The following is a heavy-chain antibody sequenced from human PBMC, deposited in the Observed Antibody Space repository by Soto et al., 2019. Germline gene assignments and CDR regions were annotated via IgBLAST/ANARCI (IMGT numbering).Heavy chain of an antibody. V-gene: IGHV3-23*01. CDR3: AKDGSSSFRFDP. Sequence: EVQLLESGGGLVQPGGSLRLSCAASGFTFSSYAMSWVRQAPGKGLEWVSAISGSGGSTYYADSVKGRFTISRDNSKDTLYLLMNSMRAEDTAVYYCAKDGSSSFRFDPWGQGTLVTVSS. CDR2: ISGSGGST. D-gene: IGHD6-6*01. J-gene: IGHJ5*02. CDR1: GFTFSSYA.